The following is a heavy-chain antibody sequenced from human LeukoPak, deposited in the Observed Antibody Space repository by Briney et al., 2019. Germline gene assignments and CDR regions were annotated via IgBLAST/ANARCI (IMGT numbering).Heavy chain of an antibody. J-gene: IGHJ4*02. V-gene: IGHV4-59*01. Sequence: SETLSLTCTVSGGSIGSYYWSWIRQPPGKGLEWIGYIYYSGSTNYNPSLKSRVTISVDTSKNQFSLKLSSVTAADTAVYYCARVLSPGGTYSYFDYWGQGTLVTVSS. CDR1: GGSIGSYY. D-gene: IGHD1-26*01. CDR2: IYYSGST. CDR3: ARVLSPGGTYSYFDY.